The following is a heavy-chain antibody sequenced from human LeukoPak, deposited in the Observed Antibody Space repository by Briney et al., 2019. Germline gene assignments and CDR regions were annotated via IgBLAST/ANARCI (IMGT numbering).Heavy chain of an antibody. CDR2: ISSSGYTM. V-gene: IGHV3-11*04. CDR3: ARDGYGSGSPDY. CDR1: RFIFSDYY. J-gene: IGHJ4*02. Sequence: PGGSLRLSCAASRFIFSDYYMDWVRQAPGKGLEWIASISSSGYTMFYADSVRGRFTISRDNAKSSLYLQMNSLRAEDTAVYYCARDGYGSGSPDYWGQGTLVTVSS. D-gene: IGHD3-10*01.